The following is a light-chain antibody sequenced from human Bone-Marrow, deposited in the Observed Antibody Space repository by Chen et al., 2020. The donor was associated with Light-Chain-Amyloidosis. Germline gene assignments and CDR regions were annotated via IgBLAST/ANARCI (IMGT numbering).Light chain of an antibody. V-gene: IGLV2-14*03. CDR1: SSDVGGYNF. CDR2: DVS. J-gene: IGLJ1*01. CDR3: SSKTSSATLYV. Sequence: QSALTQPASVSGSPGQSITISCTGTSSDVGGYNFVSWYQQHPGKAPKLMSYDVSNRPSGVSNRFSGSKSGNTASLTISGLQAEDEADYYCSSKTSSATLYVFGTGTKVTVL.